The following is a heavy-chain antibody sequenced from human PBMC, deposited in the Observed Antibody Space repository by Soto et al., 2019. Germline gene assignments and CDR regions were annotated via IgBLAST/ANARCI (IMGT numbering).Heavy chain of an antibody. CDR2: IYYSGST. V-gene: IGHV4-39*01. J-gene: IGHJ4*02. CDR3: ANPGIAVAGPGDY. D-gene: IGHD6-19*01. Sequence: SETLSLTCTVSGGSISSSSYYWGWIRQPPGKGLEWIGSIYYSGSTYYNPSPKSRVTISVDTSKNQFSLKLSSVTAADTAVYYCANPGIAVAGPGDYWGQGTLVTVSS. CDR1: GGSISSSSYY.